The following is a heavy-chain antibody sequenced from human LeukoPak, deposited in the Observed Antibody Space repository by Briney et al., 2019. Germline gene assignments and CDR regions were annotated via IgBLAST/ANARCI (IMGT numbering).Heavy chain of an antibody. CDR2: IYDRGPA. D-gene: IGHD3-10*01. Sequence: PSQTLSLTCTVSGYAITSGGFSWNWIRQSLGKGLEWIGCIYDRGPAYYNPSLKSRFTISVDRPKNQFFLNVTSLTAADTAVYFCARSRQASGLFNSWGQGTLVVVSS. J-gene: IGHJ5*01. CDR1: GYAITSGGFS. CDR3: ARSRQASGLFNS. V-gene: IGHV4-30-2*06.